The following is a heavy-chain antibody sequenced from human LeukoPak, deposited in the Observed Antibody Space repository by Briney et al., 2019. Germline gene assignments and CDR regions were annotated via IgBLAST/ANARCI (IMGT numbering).Heavy chain of an antibody. J-gene: IGHJ5*02. CDR2: INAGNGNT. CDR1: GFTFTSYA. V-gene: IGHV1-3*01. CDR3: ARDRITMVRGVKEGLYNWFDP. D-gene: IGHD3-10*01. Sequence: PGRSLRLSCAASGFTFTSYAMHWVRQAPGQRLEWMGWINAGNGNTKYSQKFQGRVTITRDTSASTAYMELSSLRSEDTAVYYCARDRITMVRGVKEGLYNWFDPWGQGTLVTVSS.